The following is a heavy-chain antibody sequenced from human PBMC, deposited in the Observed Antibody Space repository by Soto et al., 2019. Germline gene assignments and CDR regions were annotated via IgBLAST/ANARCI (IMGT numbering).Heavy chain of an antibody. CDR3: ARGGDHSGYDTLYYYGMDV. J-gene: IGHJ6*02. Sequence: QVQLVQSGAEVKKPGSSVKVSCKASGGTFSSYAISWVRQAPGQGLEWMGGIIPIFGTANYAQKCQGRVTITADESTSTAYMELSSLRSEDTAVYYCARGGDHSGYDTLYYYGMDVWGQGTTVTVSS. V-gene: IGHV1-69*01. CDR2: IIPIFGTA. CDR1: GGTFSSYA. D-gene: IGHD5-12*01.